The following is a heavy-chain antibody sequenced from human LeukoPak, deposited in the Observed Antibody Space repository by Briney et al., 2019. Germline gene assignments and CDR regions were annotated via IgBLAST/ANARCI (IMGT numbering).Heavy chain of an antibody. CDR3: TSWSNSWFDY. Sequence: SETLSLTCTVPGGSLSPSNYHWGWVRQPPRKGLEWIGTIYYTGTTYYNPSLKSRVTISVDTSKNQFSLKLSSVTAADTAVYYFTSWSNSWFDYWGQGTLVTVSS. CDR2: IYYTGTT. CDR1: GGSLSPSNYH. V-gene: IGHV4-39*01. D-gene: IGHD6-13*01. J-gene: IGHJ4*02.